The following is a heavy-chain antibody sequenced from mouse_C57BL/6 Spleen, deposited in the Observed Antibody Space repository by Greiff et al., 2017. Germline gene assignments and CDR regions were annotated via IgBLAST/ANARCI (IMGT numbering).Heavy chain of an antibody. CDR3: ARYYDYDDFDY. CDR2: INPSSGYT. V-gene: IGHV1-4*01. Sequence: VQLQESGAELARPGASVKMSCKASGYTFTSYTMHWVKQRPGQGLEWIGYINPSSGYTKYNQKFKDKATLTADKSSSTAYMQLSSLTSEDSAVYYCARYYDYDDFDYWGQGTTLTVSS. CDR1: GYTFTSYT. J-gene: IGHJ2*01. D-gene: IGHD2-4*01.